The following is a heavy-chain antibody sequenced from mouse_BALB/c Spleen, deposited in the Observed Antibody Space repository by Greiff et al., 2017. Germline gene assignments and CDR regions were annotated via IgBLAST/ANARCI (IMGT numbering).Heavy chain of an antibody. CDR1: GFTFSSYT. CDR3: ARGGRRAMDY. V-gene: IGHV5-12-2*01. J-gene: IGHJ4*01. Sequence: EVQLVESGGGLVQPGGSLKLSCAASGFTFSSYTMSWVRQTPEKRLEWVAYISNGGGSTYYPDTVKGRFTISRDNAKNTLYLQMSSLKSEDTAMYYCARGGRRAMDYWGQGTSVTVSS. CDR2: ISNGGGST.